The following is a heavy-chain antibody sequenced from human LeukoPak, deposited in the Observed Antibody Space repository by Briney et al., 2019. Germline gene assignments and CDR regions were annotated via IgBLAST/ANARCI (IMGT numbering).Heavy chain of an antibody. V-gene: IGHV4-59*12. Sequence: SETLSLTCAASGGSISSYYWSWIRQPPGKGLEWIGYIYYSGSTNYNPSLKSRVTISVDTSKNQFSLKLSSVTAADTAVYYCARGGYYGSGSRHNWFDPWGQGTLVTVSS. CDR1: GGSISSYY. CDR2: IYYSGST. D-gene: IGHD3-10*01. CDR3: ARGGYYGSGSRHNWFDP. J-gene: IGHJ5*02.